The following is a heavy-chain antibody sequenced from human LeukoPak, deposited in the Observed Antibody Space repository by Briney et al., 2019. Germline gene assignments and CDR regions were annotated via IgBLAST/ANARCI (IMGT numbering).Heavy chain of an antibody. CDR2: INPNSGGT. CDR1: GYTFIGYY. CDR3: ARDFSGRQTYWGYFDY. J-gene: IGHJ4*02. V-gene: IGHV1-2*02. Sequence: ASVKVSCKASGYTFIGYYMHWVRQAPGQGLEWMGWINPNSGGTNYAQKFQGRVTMTRDTSINTAYMELSRLRSDDTAVYYCARDFSGRQTYWGYFDYWGQGTLVTVSS. D-gene: IGHD1-26*01.